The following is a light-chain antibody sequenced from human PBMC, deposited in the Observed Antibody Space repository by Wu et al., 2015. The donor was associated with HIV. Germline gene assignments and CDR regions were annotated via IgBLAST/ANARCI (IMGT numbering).Light chain of an antibody. V-gene: IGKV3-15*01. CDR3: QQYNNWPPLT. Sequence: EIVLTQSPGTLSLSPGERATLSCRASQSVSSSNLAWYQQKPGQAPRLLIYGASTRATGIPARFSGSGSGTEFTLTISSLQSEDFAVYYCQQYNNWPPLTFGGGTKVEIK. CDR2: GAS. CDR1: QSVSSSN. J-gene: IGKJ4*01.